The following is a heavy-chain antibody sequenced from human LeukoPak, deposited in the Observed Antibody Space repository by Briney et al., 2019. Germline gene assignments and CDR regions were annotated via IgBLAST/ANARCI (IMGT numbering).Heavy chain of an antibody. Sequence: GESLKISCKGSGYGFSNYWIGWVRQMPGKGLEWMGIIYPDDSDTRYSPYFQGQVTISADKSISTAYLQWSSLKASDTAMYYCARRIGRDGYNTADYWGQGTLVTVSS. CDR3: ARRIGRDGYNTADY. CDR2: IYPDDSDT. J-gene: IGHJ4*02. CDR1: GYGFSNYW. D-gene: IGHD5-24*01. V-gene: IGHV5-51*01.